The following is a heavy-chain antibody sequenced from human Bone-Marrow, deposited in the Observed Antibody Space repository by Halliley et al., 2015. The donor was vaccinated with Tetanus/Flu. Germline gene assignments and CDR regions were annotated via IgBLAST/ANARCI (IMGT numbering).Heavy chain of an antibody. CDR1: GFTFDDYD. J-gene: IGHJ4*02. Sequence: AASGFTFDDYDMTWVRQPPGKGLEWVSGIAWNGLTTRYTDSVKGRFTISRDNAMNSLYLQMNSLRADDTAFYYCARRAPGGSYGRHYFDFWGQGTLVTVSS. CDR3: ARRAPGGSYGRHYFDF. CDR2: IAWNGLTT. D-gene: IGHD1-26*01. V-gene: IGHV3-20*04.